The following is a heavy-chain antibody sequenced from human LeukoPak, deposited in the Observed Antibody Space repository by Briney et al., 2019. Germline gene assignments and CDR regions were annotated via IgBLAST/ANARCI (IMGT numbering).Heavy chain of an antibody. Sequence: PGGSLRLSCAASGFTFSNAWMSWVRQAPGKGLEWVGRIKSKTDGGTTDYAAPVKGRFTISRDDSKNTLYLQMNSLRAKDTAVYYCAKVRSTMIVVVYFDYWGQGTLVTVSS. CDR2: IKSKTDGGTT. CDR1: GFTFSNAW. D-gene: IGHD3-22*01. V-gene: IGHV3-15*01. CDR3: AKVRSTMIVVVYFDY. J-gene: IGHJ4*02.